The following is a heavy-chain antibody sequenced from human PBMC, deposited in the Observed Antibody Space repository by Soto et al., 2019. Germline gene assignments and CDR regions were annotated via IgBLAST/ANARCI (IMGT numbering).Heavy chain of an antibody. Sequence: QVQLVQSGAEVKKPGSSVKVSCKASRGTFSSYTISWVRQAPGQGLEWMGRIIPILGIANYAQKFQGRVTITADKSTSTAYIELSSLRSEDTAVSYSARGSNGDYAAGWGQRTLVTVSS. V-gene: IGHV1-69*02. CDR3: ARGSNGDYAAG. D-gene: IGHD4-17*01. CDR1: RGTFSSYT. CDR2: IIPILGIA. J-gene: IGHJ4*02.